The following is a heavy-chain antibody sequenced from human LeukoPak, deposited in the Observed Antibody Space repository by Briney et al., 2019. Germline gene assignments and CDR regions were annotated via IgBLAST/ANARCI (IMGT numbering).Heavy chain of an antibody. J-gene: IGHJ4*02. V-gene: IGHV4-61*01. Sequence: SSETLSLTCTVSGGSVSSGSYYWSWIRQPPGKGLEWIGYIYYSGSTNYNPSLKSRVTISVDTSKNQFSLKLSSVTAADTAVYYCARGGHSRHFDYWGQGTLVTVSS. CDR2: IYYSGST. CDR1: GGSVSSGSYY. CDR3: ARGGHSRHFDY. D-gene: IGHD6-13*01.